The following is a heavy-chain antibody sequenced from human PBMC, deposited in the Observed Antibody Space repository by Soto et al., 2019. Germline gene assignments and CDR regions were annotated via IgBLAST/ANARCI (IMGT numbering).Heavy chain of an antibody. J-gene: IGHJ4*02. D-gene: IGHD6-19*01. CDR2: IYYSGST. V-gene: IGHV4-30-4*01. CDR3: ARALAVAGSNIQEY. CDR1: GGSISSGDYY. Sequence: SETLSLTCTVSGGSISSGDYYWSWIRQPPGKGLEWIGYIYYSGSTYYNPSLKSRVTISVDTSKNQFSLKLSSVTAADTAVYYCARALAVAGSNIQEYWGQGTLVTVPQ.